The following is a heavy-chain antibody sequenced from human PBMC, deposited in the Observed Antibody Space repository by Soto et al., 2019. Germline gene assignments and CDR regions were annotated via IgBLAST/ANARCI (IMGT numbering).Heavy chain of an antibody. CDR1: GYRFTSYD. CDR3: ARGPVKSWSGYYYDY. D-gene: IGHD3-3*01. CDR2: MNPNSGNT. J-gene: IGHJ4*02. V-gene: IGHV1-8*01. Sequence: GASVEASCKASGYRFTSYDINWVRQATGQGLEWMGWMNPNSGNTGYAQKFQGRVTMTRNTSISTAYMELSSLRSEDTAVYYCARGPVKSWSGYYYDYWGQGTLVTVSS.